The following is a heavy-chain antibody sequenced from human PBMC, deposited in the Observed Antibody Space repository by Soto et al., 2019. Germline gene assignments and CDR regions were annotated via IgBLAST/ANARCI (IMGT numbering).Heavy chain of an antibody. D-gene: IGHD6-13*01. J-gene: IGHJ2*01. V-gene: IGHV1-69*01. Sequence: QVQLVQSGAEVKKPGSSVKVTCKASGGTFSSYAISWVRQAPGQGLEWMGGIIPIFGKANYAQKFQGRVTITADESTSTAYVELSSLRSEDTAVYYCARGPPGSSSWYWYFDLWGRGTLVSVSS. CDR2: IIPIFGKA. CDR1: GGTFSSYA. CDR3: ARGPPGSSSWYWYFDL.